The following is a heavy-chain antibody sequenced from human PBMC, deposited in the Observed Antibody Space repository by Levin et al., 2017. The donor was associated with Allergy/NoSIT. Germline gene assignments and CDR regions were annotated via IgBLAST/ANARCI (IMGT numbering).Heavy chain of an antibody. CDR3: ARKQNPYYYDSSGYYHY. J-gene: IGHJ4*02. CDR1: GGSFSGYY. CDR2: INHSGST. V-gene: IGHV4-34*01. Sequence: SQTLSLTCAVYGGSFSGYYWSWIRQPPGKGLEWIGEINHSGSTNYNPSLKSRVTISVDTSKNQFSLKLSSVTAADTAVYYCARKQNPYYYDSSGYYHYWGQGTLVTVSS. D-gene: IGHD3-22*01.